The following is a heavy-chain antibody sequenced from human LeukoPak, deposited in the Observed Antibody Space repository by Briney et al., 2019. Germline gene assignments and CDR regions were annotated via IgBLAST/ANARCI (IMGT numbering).Heavy chain of an antibody. Sequence: GRSLRLSCAASGFTFSSYGMHWVRQAPGKRLEWVAVISYDGSNKYYADSLKGRFTISRDNSKNTLYLQMNSLSTEDTAVYYCAKVVQWLDPDFDYWGQGTLVTVSS. V-gene: IGHV3-30*18. CDR2: ISYDGSNK. CDR1: GFTFSSYG. D-gene: IGHD6-19*01. J-gene: IGHJ4*02. CDR3: AKVVQWLDPDFDY.